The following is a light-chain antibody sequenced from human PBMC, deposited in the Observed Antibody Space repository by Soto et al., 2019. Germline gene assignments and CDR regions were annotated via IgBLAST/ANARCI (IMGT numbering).Light chain of an antibody. CDR1: HSVNTN. Sequence: IAVTLYPAALSVSPGQRAPLSCMCSHSVNTNLAWYQQKPGQSPRLLISDASTRATGIPARFSGSGSGTEFTLTISCLQSEDFAVYYCQQYYNWPQLTVCGGTKVDIK. J-gene: IGKJ4*01. CDR2: DAS. CDR3: QQYYNWPQLT. V-gene: IGKV3-15*01.